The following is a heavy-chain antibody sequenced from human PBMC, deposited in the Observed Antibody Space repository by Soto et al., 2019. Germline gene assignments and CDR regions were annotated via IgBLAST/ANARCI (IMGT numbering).Heavy chain of an antibody. D-gene: IGHD3-22*01. CDR2: ITSSSTDI. J-gene: IGHJ6*02. CDR3: VRDTGFYDDAGQKYYYGMDV. V-gene: IGHV3-21*01. Sequence: QLVESGGGLVKPGGSPRLSCAASGFTFSGYTMNWVRLAPGTGLEWVSSITSSSTDIYYADSVKGRFTISRDNAENSLFLQMNSLRAEDTAVYYCVRDTGFYDDAGQKYYYGMDVWGQGTTVTVS. CDR1: GFTFSGYT.